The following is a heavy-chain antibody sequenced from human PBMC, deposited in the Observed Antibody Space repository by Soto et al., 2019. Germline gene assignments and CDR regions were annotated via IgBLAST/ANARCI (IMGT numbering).Heavy chain of an antibody. J-gene: IGHJ5*02. D-gene: IGHD6-13*01. V-gene: IGHV3-23*01. Sequence: GGSLRLSCAASGFTFSSYAMSWVRQAPGKGLEWVSAISGSGDKTYYLDSVKGRFTISRDNSKNTLYLHMNSLGAEDTAVYFCAKDYASTWYWYFDPWGQGTLVTVSS. CDR2: ISGSGDKT. CDR3: AKDYASTWYWYFDP. CDR1: GFTFSSYA.